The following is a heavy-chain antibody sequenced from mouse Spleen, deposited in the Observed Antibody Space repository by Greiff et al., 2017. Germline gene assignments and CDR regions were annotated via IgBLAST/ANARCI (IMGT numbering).Heavy chain of an antibody. CDR1: GYTFTSYW. V-gene: IGHV1-72*01. Sequence: VQLQQPGAELVKPGASVKLSCKASGYTFTSYWMHWVKQRPGRGLEWIGRIHPNSGGTKYHEKFKSKATLTVDKPSSTAYMQLSSLTSEDSAVYYCARGIYDGYYVFDYWGQGTTLTVSS. CDR2: IHPNSGGT. CDR3: ARGIYDGYYVFDY. D-gene: IGHD2-3*01. J-gene: IGHJ2*01.